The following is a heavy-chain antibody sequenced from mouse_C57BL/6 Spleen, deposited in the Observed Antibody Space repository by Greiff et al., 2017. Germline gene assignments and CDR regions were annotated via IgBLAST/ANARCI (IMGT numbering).Heavy chain of an antibody. Sequence: VKLVESGPELVKPGASVKLSCKASGYAFSSSWMNWVKQRPGKGLEWIGRVYPGDGDTNYNGKFKGKATLTADNSSSTAYMQLSSLTSEDSAVYSGARSDYYGSSYQAWFAYWGQGTLVTVAA. V-gene: IGHV1-82*01. D-gene: IGHD1-1*01. CDR2: VYPGDGDT. J-gene: IGHJ3*01. CDR3: ARSDYYGSSYQAWFAY. CDR1: GYAFSSSW.